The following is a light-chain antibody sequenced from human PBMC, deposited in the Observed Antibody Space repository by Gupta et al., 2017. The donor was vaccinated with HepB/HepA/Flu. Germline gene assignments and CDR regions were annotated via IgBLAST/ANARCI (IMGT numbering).Light chain of an antibody. V-gene: IGLV2-14*01. J-gene: IGLJ2*01. CDR1: SSDLGYYNC. Sequence: SALTQPSCVSGSPGQSNTNSSTGTSSDLGYYNCVSWYQQHPGTAPILIIFDVSNRPSGVSNRFSGSESGNTASLTIAGPQAEDDADYYCSSNTTSSTVVFGGGTRLTVL. CDR2: DVS. CDR3: SSNTTSSTVV.